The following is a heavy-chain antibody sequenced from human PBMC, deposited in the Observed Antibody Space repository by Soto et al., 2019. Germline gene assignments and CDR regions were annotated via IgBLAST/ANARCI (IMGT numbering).Heavy chain of an antibody. D-gene: IGHD1-26*01. Sequence: QVQLVESGGGVVQPGRSLRLSCAASGFTFSSYGMHWVRQAPGKGLEWVTVIWYDGTNKYYADSVKGRFTISRDNSKKTLYLQLNSLRAEDTALYYCAKGKSGSWPYYFDYWGQGTPVTVSS. CDR2: IWYDGTNK. CDR1: GFTFSSYG. V-gene: IGHV3-33*06. J-gene: IGHJ4*02. CDR3: AKGKSGSWPYYFDY.